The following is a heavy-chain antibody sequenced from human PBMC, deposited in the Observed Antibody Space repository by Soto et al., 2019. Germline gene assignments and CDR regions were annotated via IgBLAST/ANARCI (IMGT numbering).Heavy chain of an antibody. CDR3: ATGSIGARREWYFDL. Sequence: EVQLLESGGGLVQPGGSLRLSCAASGFTCSSDAMSCFRQAPGQGLEWVSALSGSGGSTYYADSVKGRFTISRDNSKNTLYLQMNSLRAEDTAVYYCATGSIGARREWYFDLWGRGTMVTVSS. D-gene: IGHD6-6*01. CDR1: GFTCSSDA. V-gene: IGHV3-23*01. CDR2: LSGSGGST. J-gene: IGHJ2*01.